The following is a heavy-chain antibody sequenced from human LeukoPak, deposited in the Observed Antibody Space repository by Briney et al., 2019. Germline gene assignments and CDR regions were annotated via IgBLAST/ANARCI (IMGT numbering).Heavy chain of an antibody. D-gene: IGHD4-17*01. V-gene: IGHV4-39*01. CDR2: IYYSGST. J-gene: IGHJ4*02. CDR3: ARQSFYGAEFDY. Sequence: SETLSLTCTVSGGSISSGSYYWGWIRQPPGKGLEWIGSIYYSGSTYYNPSLKGRVTISVDTSKNQFSLKLSSVTAADTAVYYCARQSFYGAEFDYWGQGTLVTVSS. CDR1: GGSISSGSYY.